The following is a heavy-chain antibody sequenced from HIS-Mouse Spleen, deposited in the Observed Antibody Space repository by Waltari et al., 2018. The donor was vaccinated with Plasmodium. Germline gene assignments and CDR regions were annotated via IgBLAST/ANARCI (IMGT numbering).Heavy chain of an antibody. Sequence: EVPLVDSGGCLVQPGWSLSYSCAASAFTSSSYWLSWVRQAPGKGLELVANIKQDGSEIYYVDSVKGRFTISRDNAKNSLYLQMNSLRAEDTAVYYCASSWYWYFELWCRGTLVTVSS. V-gene: IGHV3-7*01. CDR2: IKQDGSEI. CDR1: AFTSSSYW. D-gene: IGHD6-13*01. J-gene: IGHJ2*01. CDR3: ASSWYWYFEL.